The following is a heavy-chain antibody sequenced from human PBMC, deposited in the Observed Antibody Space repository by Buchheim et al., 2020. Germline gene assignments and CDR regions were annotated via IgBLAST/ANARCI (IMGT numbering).Heavy chain of an antibody. CDR3: ARGSAGALDY. V-gene: IGHV4-30-2*01. J-gene: IGHJ4*02. Sequence: QLQLQASGSGLVKPSQTLSLTCAISGASISSGGYSWNWIRQPPGKGLEWIGYIYHSGSTHYNPSLKSRVTISVDRSGNHFSLKLNSVAAADTAVYYCARGSAGALDYWGQGAL. CDR1: GASISSGGYS. CDR2: IYHSGST. D-gene: IGHD3-3*01.